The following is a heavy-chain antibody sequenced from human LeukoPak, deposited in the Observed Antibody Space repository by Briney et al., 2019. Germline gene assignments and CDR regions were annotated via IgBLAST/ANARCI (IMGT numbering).Heavy chain of an antibody. CDR3: ARHRHSSGWAVPPFDY. V-gene: IGHV4-30-2*01. D-gene: IGHD6-19*01. CDR1: GGSISSGGYS. CDR2: IYHSGST. Sequence: SQTLSLTCAVSGGSISSGGYSWSWIRQPPGKGLEWIGYIYHSGSTYYNPSLKSRVTMSVDRSKNQFSLKLSSVTAADTAVYYCARHRHSSGWAVPPFDYWGQGTLVTVSS. J-gene: IGHJ4*02.